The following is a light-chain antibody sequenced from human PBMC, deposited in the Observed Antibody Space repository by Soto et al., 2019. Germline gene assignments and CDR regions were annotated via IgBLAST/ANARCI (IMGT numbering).Light chain of an antibody. CDR2: KAS. V-gene: IGKV1-5*03. Sequence: DIQMTQSPSTLSASVGDRVTITCRASQSISSWLAWYQQKPGTAPKLLIYKASSLESGVPSRFSGSGSGTEFTLTIRSLQPDDFATYYCQQYNSYSWTFGQGTKVDIK. CDR1: QSISSW. CDR3: QQYNSYSWT. J-gene: IGKJ1*01.